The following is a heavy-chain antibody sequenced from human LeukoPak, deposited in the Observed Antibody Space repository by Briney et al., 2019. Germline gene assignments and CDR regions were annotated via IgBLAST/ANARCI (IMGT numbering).Heavy chain of an antibody. CDR3: ARAVASNWFDP. Sequence: SGGSLKLSCAASGLTFSSYWVSWVRQAPGKGLEWLANIKEDGSEKYYVDSVKGRFTISRDNAKSSLYLQMKSLRAEDTAVYYCARAVASNWFDPWGQGTLVTVSS. CDR1: GLTFSSYW. J-gene: IGHJ5*02. CDR2: IKEDGSEK. V-gene: IGHV3-7*01. D-gene: IGHD6-19*01.